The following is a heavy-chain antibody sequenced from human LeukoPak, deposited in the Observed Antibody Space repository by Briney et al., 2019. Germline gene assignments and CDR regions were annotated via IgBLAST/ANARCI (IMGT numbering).Heavy chain of an antibody. D-gene: IGHD3-10*01. CDR2: INPTGGST. Sequence: ASVKVSCKASGYTFTSYYMHWVRQAPGQGLEWMGLINPTGGSTGYAQKFQGRVTMTRDMSTSTDYMELSSLRSEDTAIYYCAKDVVRGVISLGAADYWGQGTLVTVSS. CDR3: AKDVVRGVISLGAADY. CDR1: GYTFTSYY. V-gene: IGHV1-46*01. J-gene: IGHJ4*02.